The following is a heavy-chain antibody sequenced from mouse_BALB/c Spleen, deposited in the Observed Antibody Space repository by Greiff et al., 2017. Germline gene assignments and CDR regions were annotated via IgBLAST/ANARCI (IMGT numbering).Heavy chain of an antibody. V-gene: IGHV5-17*02. J-gene: IGHJ4*01. CDR2: ISSGSSTI. CDR3: ARARDHYAMDY. Sequence: EVKLVESGGGLVKPGGSRKLSCAASGFTFSSFGMHWVRQAPEKGLEWVAYISSGSSTIYYADTVKGRFTISRDNPKNTLFLQMTSLRSEDTAMYYCARARDHYAMDYWGQGTSVTVSS. D-gene: IGHD3-3*01. CDR1: GFTFSSFG.